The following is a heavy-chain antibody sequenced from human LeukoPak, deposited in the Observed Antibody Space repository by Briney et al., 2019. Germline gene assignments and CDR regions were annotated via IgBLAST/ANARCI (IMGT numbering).Heavy chain of an antibody. J-gene: IGHJ6*03. CDR2: INSDGSST. CDR1: GFTFSSHW. D-gene: IGHD1-26*01. V-gene: IGHV3-74*01. Sequence: GGSLRLSCAASGFTFSSHWMHWVRQAPGKGLVWVSRINSDGSSTSYADSVKGRFTISRDNAKNTLYLQMNSLRVEDTAVYYCAKGYGWEASYYYYYMDVWGKGTTVTISS. CDR3: AKGYGWEASYYYYYMDV.